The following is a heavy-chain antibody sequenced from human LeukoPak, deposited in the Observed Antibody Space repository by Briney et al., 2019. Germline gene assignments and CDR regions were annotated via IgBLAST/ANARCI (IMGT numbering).Heavy chain of an antibody. CDR2: IYYSGST. CDR3: ATNRIAAAGDLDY. J-gene: IGHJ4*02. CDR1: GGSISRSSYY. D-gene: IGHD6-13*01. Sequence: SETLSLTCTVSGGSISRSSYYWGWIRQPPGKGLEWIGSIYYSGSTYYNPSLKSRVTISVDTSKNQFSLKLSSVTAADTAVYYCATNRIAAAGDLDYWGQGTLVTVSS. V-gene: IGHV4-39*01.